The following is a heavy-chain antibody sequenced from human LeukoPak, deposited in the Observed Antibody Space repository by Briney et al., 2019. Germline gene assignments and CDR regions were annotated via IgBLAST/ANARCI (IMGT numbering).Heavy chain of an antibody. V-gene: IGHV4-61*02. CDR3: ARGPDHANVGY. J-gene: IGHJ4*02. D-gene: IGHD1-26*01. Sequence: SETLSLTCTVSGGSFTSGNYKWSWLRQPAGKGLESIVRINTNGNTYYRASLKSRVTISRDMAKNQFYLKLSSVTAADTAVYYCARGPDHANVGYWGQGTLVTVSS. CDR2: INTNGNT. CDR1: GGSFTSGNYK.